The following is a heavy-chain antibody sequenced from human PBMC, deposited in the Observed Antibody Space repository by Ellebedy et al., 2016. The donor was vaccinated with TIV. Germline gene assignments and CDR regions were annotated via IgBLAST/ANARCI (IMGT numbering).Heavy chain of an antibody. D-gene: IGHD1-14*01. V-gene: IGHV3-30*18. J-gene: IGHJ4*02. CDR3: AKGTPRVGLSY. CDR2: ISNDGSQK. CDR1: GFTFSTYG. Sequence: GESLKISCAASGFTFSTYGMHWVRQAPGKGLEWVAVISNDGSQKYYADSVKGRFTISRDNSKNTLYLQMNSLRAEDTAVIYCAKGTPRVGLSYWGQGTLVTVSS.